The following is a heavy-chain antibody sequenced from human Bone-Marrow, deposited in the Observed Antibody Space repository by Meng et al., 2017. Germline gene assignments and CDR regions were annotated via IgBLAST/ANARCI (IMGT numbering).Heavy chain of an antibody. V-gene: IGHV3-7*01. CDR1: GFTFSSYA. Sequence: GESLKISCTASGFTFSSYAMSWVRQAPGKGLEWVANIKQDGSEKYYVASVKGRFTISRDNTENSLYLQMNSLRAEDTAVYYCARNALEGNYDFWSGSYYYYGMDVWGQGTTVTVSS. CDR2: IKQDGSEK. D-gene: IGHD3-3*01. J-gene: IGHJ6*02. CDR3: ARNALEGNYDFWSGSYYYYGMDV.